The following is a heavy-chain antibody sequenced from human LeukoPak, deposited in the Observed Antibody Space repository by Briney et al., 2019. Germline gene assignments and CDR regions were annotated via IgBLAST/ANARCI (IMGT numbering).Heavy chain of an antibody. D-gene: IGHD2-15*01. J-gene: IGHJ4*02. CDR1: GFTFSSYS. CDR2: ISSSSTYI. CDR3: ARASDIVVVVASATSFDY. V-gene: IGHV3-21*01. Sequence: GGSLRLSCAASGFTFSSYSMNWVRQAPGKGLEWVSSISSSSTYIYYADSVKGRFTISRDNAKNSLYLQMNSLRAEDTAVYYCARASDIVVVVASATSFDYWGQGTLVTVSS.